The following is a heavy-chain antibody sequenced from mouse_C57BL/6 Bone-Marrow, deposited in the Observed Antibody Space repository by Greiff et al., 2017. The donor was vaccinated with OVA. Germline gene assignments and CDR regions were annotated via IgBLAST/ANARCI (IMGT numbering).Heavy chain of an antibody. CDR1: GYAFSSYR. CDR2: IYPGDGDT. J-gene: IGHJ2*01. V-gene: IGHV1-80*01. CDR3: ARDWGYFDY. Sequence: QVQLQQSGAELVKPGASVKISCKASGYAFSSYRMNWVKQRPGKGLEWIGQIYPGDGDTNYNGKFKGKATLTADKSSSTAYMQLSSLTSEDSAVYFCARDWGYFDYWGQGTTLTVSS.